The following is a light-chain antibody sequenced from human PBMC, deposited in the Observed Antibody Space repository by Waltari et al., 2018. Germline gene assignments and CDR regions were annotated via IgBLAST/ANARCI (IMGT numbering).Light chain of an antibody. CDR3: CSYAGSSSFVV. CDR2: EVT. Sequence: QSALTQPASVSGSPGQSITISCTGTSSDVGSYNLVSWYQQPPGKAPTLLIYEVTKRPSGVSNRFSGSKSGITDSLTISGLQAEDEAHYHCCSYAGSSSFVVFGGGTKLTVL. J-gene: IGLJ2*01. CDR1: SSDVGSYNL. V-gene: IGLV2-23*02.